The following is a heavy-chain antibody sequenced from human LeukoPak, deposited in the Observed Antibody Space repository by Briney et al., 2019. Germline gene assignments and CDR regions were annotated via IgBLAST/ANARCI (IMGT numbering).Heavy chain of an antibody. V-gene: IGHV4-59*08. CDR2: IYYSGST. CDR1: GGSISSYY. Sequence: SETLSLTCTVSGGSISSYYWSWIRQPPGKGLEWIGYIYYSGSTNYNPSLKSRVTISVDTSKNQFSLELSSVTAADTAVYYCARRATTRAPYCFDYWGQGTLVTVSS. J-gene: IGHJ4*02. CDR3: ARRATTRAPYCFDY. D-gene: IGHD1-1*01.